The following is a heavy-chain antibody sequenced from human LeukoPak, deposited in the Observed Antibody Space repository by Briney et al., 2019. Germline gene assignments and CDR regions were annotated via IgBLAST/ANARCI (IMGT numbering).Heavy chain of an antibody. CDR1: GGSISSTKW. V-gene: IGHV4-4*02. J-gene: IGHJ4*02. CDR3: SRESGAFCPFGY. CDR2: ISLAGRT. Sequence: SGTLSLTCGVSGGSISSTKWWSWGRHPPGRGLEWIGEISLAGRTNYNPSLNGRVTMSLDESSNQLSLNLTSVTAADTAIYYCSRESGAFCPFGYWGQGTLVIVPS. D-gene: IGHD1-26*01.